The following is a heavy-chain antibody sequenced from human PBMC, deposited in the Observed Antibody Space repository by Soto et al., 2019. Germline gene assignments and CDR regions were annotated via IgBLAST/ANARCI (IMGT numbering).Heavy chain of an antibody. D-gene: IGHD3-3*01. J-gene: IGHJ3*02. V-gene: IGHV1-3*04. CDR3: ARPGVAYDAFDI. Sequence: GASVKVSCKASGYTLTMYAMHWVRQAPGQRLEWMGWINSGNGDTIYSQKFQGRVTLTRDTSASTAYVALSSLRSEGTAVYYCARPGVAYDAFDIWGQGTMVTVSS. CDR1: GYTLTMYA. CDR2: INSGNGDT.